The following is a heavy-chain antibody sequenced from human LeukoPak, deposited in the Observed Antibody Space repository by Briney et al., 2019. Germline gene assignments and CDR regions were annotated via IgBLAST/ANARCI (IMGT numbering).Heavy chain of an antibody. CDR1: GYTFTGYY. CDR3: AREYCSSTSCHTNYYYGMDV. CDR2: INPNSGGT. D-gene: IGHD2-2*02. Sequence: ASVKVSCKASGYTFTGYYMHWVRQAPGQGLEWMGWINPNSGGTNYAQKFQGWVTMTRDTSISTAYMELSRLRSDDTAVYYCAREYCSSTSCHTNYYYGMDVWGQGTTVTVSS. J-gene: IGHJ6*02. V-gene: IGHV1-2*04.